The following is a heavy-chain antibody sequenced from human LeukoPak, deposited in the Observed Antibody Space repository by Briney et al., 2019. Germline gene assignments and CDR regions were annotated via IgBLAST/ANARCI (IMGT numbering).Heavy chain of an antibody. V-gene: IGHV1-2*02. CDR2: INPNSGGT. CDR3: ARGSFSADAPLVLDYFHH. D-gene: IGHD5-18*01. Sequence: VASVKVSCKASGYTFTGYYIHWVRQAPGQGLEWMGWINPNSGGTNYAQKFQGRVTMTRDTSISTAYMELSRLRADDTAVYHCARGSFSADAPLVLDYFHHWGQGTLVTDSS. J-gene: IGHJ1*01. CDR1: GYTFTGYY.